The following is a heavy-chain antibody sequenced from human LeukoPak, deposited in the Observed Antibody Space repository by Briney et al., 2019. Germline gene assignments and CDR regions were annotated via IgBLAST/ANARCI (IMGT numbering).Heavy chain of an antibody. CDR1: GGSISSYY. J-gene: IGHJ4*02. CDR2: IYYSGST. Sequence: PSETLPLTCTVSGGSISSYYWSWIRQPPGKGLEWIGYIYYSGSTNYNPSLKSRVTISVDTSKNQFSLKLSSVTAADTAVYYCARSSYDILTGYYLFDYWGQGTLVTVSS. V-gene: IGHV4-59*08. CDR3: ARSSYDILTGYYLFDY. D-gene: IGHD3-9*01.